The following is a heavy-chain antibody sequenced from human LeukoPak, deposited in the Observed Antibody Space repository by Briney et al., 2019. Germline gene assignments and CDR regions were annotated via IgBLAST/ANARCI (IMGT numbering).Heavy chain of an antibody. V-gene: IGHV3-74*01. CDR2: INSDASDT. J-gene: IGHJ4*02. CDR1: GFTFCRHW. Sequence: GGSLRLSCAASGFTFCRHWMHWVRQAPGKGLVWISRINSDASDTNYADFVKGRFTISRDNAKNTVYLQINSLRDEDTAVYYCARICSSTDCLIPDWGQGTLVTVSS. D-gene: IGHD2-2*01. CDR3: ARICSSTDCLIPD.